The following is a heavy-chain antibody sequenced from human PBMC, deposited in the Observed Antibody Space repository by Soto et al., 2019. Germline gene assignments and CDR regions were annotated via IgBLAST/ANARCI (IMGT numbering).Heavy chain of an antibody. D-gene: IGHD6-19*01. CDR1: GGSISSYY. J-gene: IGHJ3*02. Sequence: SETLSLTYTVSGGSISSYYWSWIRQPPGKGLEWIGYIYYSGSTNYNPSLKSRVTISVDTSKNQFSLKLSSVTAADTAVYYCAREAVAGYDDAFDIWGQGTMVTVSS. CDR2: IYYSGST. CDR3: AREAVAGYDDAFDI. V-gene: IGHV4-59*12.